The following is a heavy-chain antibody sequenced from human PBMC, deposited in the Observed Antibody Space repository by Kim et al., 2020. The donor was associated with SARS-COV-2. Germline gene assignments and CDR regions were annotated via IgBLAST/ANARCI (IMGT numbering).Heavy chain of an antibody. CDR1: GYTFIDYL. V-gene: IGHV7-4-1*02. CDR2: IDTSTGNP. CDR3: AREGPSSSFLFDP. Sequence: ASVKVPCKTSGYTFIDYLVNWIRQAPGQGPEWMGWIDTSTGNPTYAQAFTGRIVFSLDTSVSTAYLEINSLKAEDSAVYYCAREGPSSSFLFDPRGQGTQVTVSS. D-gene: IGHD6-19*01. J-gene: IGHJ5*02.